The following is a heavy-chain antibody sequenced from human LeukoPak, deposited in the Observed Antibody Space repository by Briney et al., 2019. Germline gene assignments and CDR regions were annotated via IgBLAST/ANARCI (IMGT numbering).Heavy chain of an antibody. CDR2: IYTRGST. V-gene: IGHV4-4*07. D-gene: IGHD2-15*01. J-gene: IGHJ3*02. CDR1: GGSINNYY. Sequence: PSETLSLTCTVSGGSINNYYWSRIRQPAGKGLEWIGRIYTRGSTNYNPSLKSRVTMSVDTSKNQFSLKLSSVTAADTAVYYCARGRYCSADICSGGDAFDIWGQGTMVSVSS. CDR3: ARGRYCSADICSGGDAFDI.